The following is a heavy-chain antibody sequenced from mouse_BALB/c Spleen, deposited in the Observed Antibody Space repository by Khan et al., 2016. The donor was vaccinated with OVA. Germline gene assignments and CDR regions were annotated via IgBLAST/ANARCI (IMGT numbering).Heavy chain of an antibody. CDR1: GYSIASDYA. V-gene: IGHV3-2*02. J-gene: IGHJ2*01. CDR2: ISYSGNT. Sequence: VQLKESGPGLVKPSQSLSLTCTVTGYSIASDYAWNWIRQFPGNKLEWMGFISYSGNTNYNPSLKSRFLITRDTSKNQFFLQLNSVTSEDTATYYCARVYGGDFDYWGQGTTLPVSS. CDR3: ARVYGGDFDY. D-gene: IGHD1-1*01.